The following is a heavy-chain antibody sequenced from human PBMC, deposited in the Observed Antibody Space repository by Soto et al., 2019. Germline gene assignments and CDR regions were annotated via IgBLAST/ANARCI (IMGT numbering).Heavy chain of an antibody. CDR3: ARDQGLHDLVWWFDP. V-gene: IGHV1-46*03. CDR2: IYPGGVNI. D-gene: IGHD3-16*01. Sequence: ASVKVSCKAIGYSFTSHYMHWVRQAPGQGLEWIGTIYPGGVNIGYAQKFKGRVTMTKDTSTSTVYMELNSLTSEDTAVYYCARDQGLHDLVWWFDPWGRG. J-gene: IGHJ5*02. CDR1: GYSFTSHY.